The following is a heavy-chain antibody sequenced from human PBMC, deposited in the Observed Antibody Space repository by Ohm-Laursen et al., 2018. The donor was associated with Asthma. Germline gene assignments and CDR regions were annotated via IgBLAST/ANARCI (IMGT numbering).Heavy chain of an antibody. CDR2: MFSSGGA. D-gene: IGHD3-9*01. Sequence: PSETLSLTCGVSGGSVSGYYWSWVRQPPGRELEWIAYMFSSGGANYNPSLKSRVTLSTDTSKNQVSLRLSSVTAADTALYFCARLDWAQSMFDSWGQGTLVTVSS. CDR3: ARLDWAQSMFDS. J-gene: IGHJ4*02. V-gene: IGHV4-59*02. CDR1: GGSVSGYY.